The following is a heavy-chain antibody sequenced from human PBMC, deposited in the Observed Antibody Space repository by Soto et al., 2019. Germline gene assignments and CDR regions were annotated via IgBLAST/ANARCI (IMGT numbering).Heavy chain of an antibody. D-gene: IGHD3-22*01. Sequence: GESLKISCMGSGYSFSTYWIVWVSQMPGKGLEWMGIIYPEDSDTRYSPAFEGQVTISADKSTRTAYMQWSSLKASDTAMYYCARRHYDSTGYMDVWGQGTTVTVSS. CDR1: GYSFSTYW. J-gene: IGHJ6*02. CDR3: ARRHYDSTGYMDV. CDR2: IYPEDSDT. V-gene: IGHV5-51*01.